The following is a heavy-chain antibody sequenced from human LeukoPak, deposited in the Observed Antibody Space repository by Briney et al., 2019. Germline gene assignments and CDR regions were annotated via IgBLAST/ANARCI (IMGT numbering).Heavy chain of an antibody. Sequence: PSETLSLTCTVSGGSIGTYYWSWIRQPPGKGLEWIGEINHSGSTNYNPSLKSRVTISVDTSKNQFSLKLSSVTAADTAVYFCARLRLSGGSFSVGWFDPWGQGIQVTVSS. CDR3: ARLRLSGGSFSVGWFDP. CDR2: INHSGST. D-gene: IGHD1-26*01. CDR1: GGSIGTYY. V-gene: IGHV4-34*01. J-gene: IGHJ5*02.